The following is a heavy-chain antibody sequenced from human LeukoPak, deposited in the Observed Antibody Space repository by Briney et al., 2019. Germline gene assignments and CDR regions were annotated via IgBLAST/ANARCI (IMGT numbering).Heavy chain of an antibody. CDR3: ARGTRDKDSSIAARLLFGVNY. CDR2: ISYDGSNK. D-gene: IGHD6-6*01. Sequence: PGGSLRLSCAASGFTFSSYAMHWVRQAPGKGLEWVAVISYDGSNKYYADSVKGRFTISRDNSKNTLYLQMNSLRAEDTAVYYCARGTRDKDSSIAARLLFGVNYWGQGTLVTVSS. J-gene: IGHJ4*02. V-gene: IGHV3-30*04. CDR1: GFTFSSYA.